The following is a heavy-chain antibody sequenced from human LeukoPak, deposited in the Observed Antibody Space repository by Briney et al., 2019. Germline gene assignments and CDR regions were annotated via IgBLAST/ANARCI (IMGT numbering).Heavy chain of an antibody. CDR2: ISSSGSTI. CDR1: GLTFSSYE. J-gene: IGHJ6*02. Sequence: PGGSQRLSCAASGLTFSSYEMNWVRQAPGKGLEWVSYISSSGSTIYYADSVKGRFTISRDNAKNSLYLQMNSLRAEDTAVYYCAREVVGATRAYYYGMDVWGQGTTVTVSS. V-gene: IGHV3-48*03. CDR3: AREVVGATRAYYYGMDV. D-gene: IGHD1-26*01.